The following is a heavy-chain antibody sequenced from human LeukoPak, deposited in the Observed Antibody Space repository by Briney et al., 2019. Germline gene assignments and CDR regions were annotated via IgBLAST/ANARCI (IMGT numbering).Heavy chain of an antibody. D-gene: IGHD3-9*01. V-gene: IGHV4-59*08. J-gene: IGHJ4*02. CDR3: ARHSSIAELRYFDWLPHPVDFDY. CDR1: GGSISSYY. CDR2: IYYSGST. Sequence: SETLSLTCTVSGGSISSYYWSWIRQPPGKGLEWIGYIYYSGSTNYNPSLKSRVTISVDTSKNQFSLKLSSVTAADTAVYYCARHSSIAELRYFDWLPHPVDFDYWGQGTLVTVSS.